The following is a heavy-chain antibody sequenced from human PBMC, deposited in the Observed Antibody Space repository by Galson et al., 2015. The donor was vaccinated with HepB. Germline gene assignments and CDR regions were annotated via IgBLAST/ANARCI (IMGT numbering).Heavy chain of an antibody. CDR3: AKGDLFCTNGVCFARSPSYYYGMDV. D-gene: IGHD2-8*01. J-gene: IGHJ6*02. Sequence: SLRLSCAASGLTFEDYTLHWVRQVPGKGLEWVSGISWNSRDIAYVDSVKGRFTISRDNARNSLYLEMNSLKTEDTAVYYCAKGDLFCTNGVCFARSPSYYYGMDVWGQGTTVTVSS. V-gene: IGHV3-9*01. CDR2: ISWNSRDI. CDR1: GLTFEDYT.